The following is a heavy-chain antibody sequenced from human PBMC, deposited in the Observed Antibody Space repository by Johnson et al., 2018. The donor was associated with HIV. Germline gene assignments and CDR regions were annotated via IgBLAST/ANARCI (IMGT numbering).Heavy chain of an antibody. D-gene: IGHD5-12*01. Sequence: QVQLVESGGGVVQPGRSLRLSCAASGFTFSSFAIHWVRQAPGKGLEWVAVISYDGSDKYYADSVTGRFTISRDNSKNTLYLEMNSLRAEDTAVYYCARDHSGYDSVTAAFDIWGQGTMVNVSS. CDR3: ARDHSGYDSVTAAFDI. J-gene: IGHJ3*02. V-gene: IGHV3-30-3*01. CDR2: ISYDGSDK. CDR1: GFTFSSFA.